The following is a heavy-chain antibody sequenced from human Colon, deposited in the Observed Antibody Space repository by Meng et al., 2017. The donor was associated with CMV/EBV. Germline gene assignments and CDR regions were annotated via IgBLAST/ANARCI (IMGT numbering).Heavy chain of an antibody. V-gene: IGHV1-2*02. CDR2: IKTNSGGT. CDR1: GDTFSGYY. J-gene: IGHJ4*02. CDR3: ARAYDFWAGYSYYFDD. D-gene: IGHD3-3*01. Sequence: AAVKVSCKGAGDTFSGYYIHWGRQAAGQGPEWMGYIKTNSGGTNSPQKSLCRVTMTRDTSINTAYMSLSRLRSDDTAVYYCARAYDFWAGYSYYFDDWGQGTLVTVSS.